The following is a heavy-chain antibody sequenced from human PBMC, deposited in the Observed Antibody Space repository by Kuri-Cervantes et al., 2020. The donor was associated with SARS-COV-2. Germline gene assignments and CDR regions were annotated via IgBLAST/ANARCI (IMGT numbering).Heavy chain of an antibody. D-gene: IGHD3-22*01. Sequence: TVKVSCKASGATFSTYGFSWVRQAPGQGLEWMGGIIPFFGTPNYAQKFQGRVTITADESTSTAHMELSSLRSEDTAVYYCALGYWGSGYPRYYYYMDVWGKGTMVTVSS. CDR2: IIPFFGTP. V-gene: IGHV1-69*13. J-gene: IGHJ6*03. CDR3: ALGYWGSGYPRYYYYMDV. CDR1: GATFSTYG.